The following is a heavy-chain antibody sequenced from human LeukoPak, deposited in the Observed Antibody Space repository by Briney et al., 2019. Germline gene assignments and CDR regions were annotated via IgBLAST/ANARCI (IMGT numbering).Heavy chain of an antibody. CDR1: GYTFTSYG. J-gene: IGHJ6*03. Sequence: ASVKVSCKASGYTFTSYGISWVRQAPGQGLEWMGWISAYNGNTNYAQKLQGRVTMTTDTSTSTAYMELSSLRSEDTAVYYCARDPGIVGATALGYMDVWGKGTTVTVSS. CDR2: ISAYNGNT. CDR3: ARDPGIVGATALGYMDV. V-gene: IGHV1-18*01. D-gene: IGHD1-26*01.